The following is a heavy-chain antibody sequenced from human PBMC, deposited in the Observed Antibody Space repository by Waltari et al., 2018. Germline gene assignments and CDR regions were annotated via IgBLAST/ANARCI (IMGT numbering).Heavy chain of an antibody. V-gene: IGHV3-74*01. J-gene: IGHJ4*02. D-gene: IGHD6-19*01. Sequence: EVQLVESGGGIVQPGGSLRLSCAASGFIFSDYWIPWVRQAPGKGLVSVSLINTDGTITGYADSVKVRFTISRDNAKKTLFLQMDSLTAEDTAIYYCVLYSSEPLGDCWGQGTLVTVSS. CDR3: VLYSSEPLGDC. CDR2: INTDGTIT. CDR1: GFIFSDYW.